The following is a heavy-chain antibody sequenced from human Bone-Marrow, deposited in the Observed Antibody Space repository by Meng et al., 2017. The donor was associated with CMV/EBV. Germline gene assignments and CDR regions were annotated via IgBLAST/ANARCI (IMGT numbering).Heavy chain of an antibody. CDR2: ISYDGSNK. J-gene: IGHJ6*02. V-gene: IGHV3-30*03. CDR3: ARSDDRYYYYGMDV. Sequence: GESLKISCAASGFTFSSYWMSWVRQAPGKGLEWVAVISYDGSNKYYADSVKGRFTISRDNSKNTLYLQMNSLRAEDTAVYYCARSDDRYYYYGMDVWGQGTTVTVSS. CDR1: GFTFSSYW.